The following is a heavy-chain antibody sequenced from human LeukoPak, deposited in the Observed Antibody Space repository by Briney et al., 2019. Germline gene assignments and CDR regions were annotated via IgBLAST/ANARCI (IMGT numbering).Heavy chain of an antibody. J-gene: IGHJ4*02. CDR2: INPNSGGT. CDR3: ARDNYANYDSSGYDY. Sequence: GASVKVSCKASGYTFTGYYMHWVRQAPGQGLEWMGWINPNSGGTNYAQKFQGRVTMTRDTSISTAYMELSRLRSDDTAVYYCARDNYANYDSSGYDYWGQGTLVTVSS. D-gene: IGHD3-22*01. V-gene: IGHV1-2*02. CDR1: GYTFTGYY.